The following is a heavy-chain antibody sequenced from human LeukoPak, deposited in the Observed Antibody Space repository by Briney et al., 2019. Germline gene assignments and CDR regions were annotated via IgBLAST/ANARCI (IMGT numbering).Heavy chain of an antibody. Sequence: PGGSLRLSCAASGFTFSSYWMTWDRQAPGKGLAWVANIKQDGSSKYYMDSVKGRFTISRDNAKNSLYLQMNNLGAEDTAVYYCARVNPLMAPGAFDIWGQGTMVAASS. V-gene: IGHV3-7*01. CDR2: IKQDGSSK. CDR1: GFTFSSYW. D-gene: IGHD2-8*01. J-gene: IGHJ3*02. CDR3: ARVNPLMAPGAFDI.